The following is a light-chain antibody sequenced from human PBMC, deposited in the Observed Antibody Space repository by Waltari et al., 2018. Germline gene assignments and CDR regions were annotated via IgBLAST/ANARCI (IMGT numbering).Light chain of an antibody. J-gene: IGKJ4*01. Sequence: EVVMTQSPATLSVSPGGRATLSCRASQSVSDKLAWYQHKPGHGPRLLIFGASNRATGIPDRCSGSGSGTDFTLTISSLQSEDFALYYCQQYNDWPLTFGRGTKVEIK. V-gene: IGKV3-15*01. CDR3: QQYNDWPLT. CDR1: QSVSDK. CDR2: GAS.